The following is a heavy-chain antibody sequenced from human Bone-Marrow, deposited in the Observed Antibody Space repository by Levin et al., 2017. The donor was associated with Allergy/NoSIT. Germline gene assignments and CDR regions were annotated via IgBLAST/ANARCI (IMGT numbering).Heavy chain of an antibody. D-gene: IGHD5-12*01. CDR1: GFTFSSYS. V-gene: IGHV3-21*01. CDR3: ARDFYGLWLPPLDY. J-gene: IGHJ4*02. CDR2: ISSSSSYI. Sequence: GESLKISCAASGFTFSSYSMNWVRQAPGKGLEWVSSISSSSSYIYYADSVKGRFTISRDNAKNSLYLQMNSLRAEDTAVYYCARDFYGLWLPPLDYWGQGTLVTVSS.